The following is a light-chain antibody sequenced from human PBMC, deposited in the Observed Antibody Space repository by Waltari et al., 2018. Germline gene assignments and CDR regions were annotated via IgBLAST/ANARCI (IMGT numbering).Light chain of an antibody. Sequence: SYELTQPPSVSVSPGQTASITCSADIFGNKYASWYQQKPGQTPLLVIYQDTKRPSESPGRFSGYKSANAATLTITGTQAVDEADYYCQALGTGAWVFGGGTKLTVL. CDR1: IFGNKY. CDR3: QALGTGAWV. V-gene: IGLV3-1*01. CDR2: QDT. J-gene: IGLJ3*02.